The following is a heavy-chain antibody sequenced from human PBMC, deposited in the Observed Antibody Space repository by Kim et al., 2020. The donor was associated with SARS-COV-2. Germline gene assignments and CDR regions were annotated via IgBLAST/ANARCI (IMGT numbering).Heavy chain of an antibody. D-gene: IGHD2-15*01. CDR2: ISYNGSKK. CDR1: GFTFRSFG. V-gene: IGHV3-33*05. CDR3: ASGGKGLFAY. Sequence: GGSLRLSCAASGFTFRSFGMHWVRQAPGKGLEWVAVISYNGSKKFYADSVKGRFTISRDNSKNTLYLQMSSLRVEDTAVYYCASGGKGLFAYWSQGTLVT. J-gene: IGHJ4*02.